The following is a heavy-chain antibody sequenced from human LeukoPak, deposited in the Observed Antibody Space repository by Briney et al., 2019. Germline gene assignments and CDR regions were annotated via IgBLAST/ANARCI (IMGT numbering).Heavy chain of an antibody. J-gene: IGHJ4*02. V-gene: IGHV4-59*08. CDR1: GGSISSYY. CDR3: ARHGSGTYDY. CDR2: IYYSRST. D-gene: IGHD1-26*01. Sequence: SETLSLTCTVSGGSISSYYWSWIRQPPGKGLEWIGYIYYSRSTNYNPSLKRRVTISVDTSKNRISLKLSSVTAADTAVYFCARHGSGTYDYWGQGTLVTVSS.